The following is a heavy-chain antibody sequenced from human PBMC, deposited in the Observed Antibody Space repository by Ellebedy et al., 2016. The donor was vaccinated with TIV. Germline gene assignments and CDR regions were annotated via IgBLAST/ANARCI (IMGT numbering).Heavy chain of an antibody. CDR1: GFIFSSSA. V-gene: IGHV3-23*01. D-gene: IGHD1-26*01. J-gene: IGHJ4*02. CDR3: AKARSGSYSNFDY. Sequence: GGSLRLXXVASGFIFSSSALSWVRQAPGKGLEWVSGISGSGGTTFYVESVKGRFTISRDNSKNTLYLQMNSLRADDTAVYYCAKARSGSYSNFDYWGQGTLVTVSS. CDR2: ISGSGGTT.